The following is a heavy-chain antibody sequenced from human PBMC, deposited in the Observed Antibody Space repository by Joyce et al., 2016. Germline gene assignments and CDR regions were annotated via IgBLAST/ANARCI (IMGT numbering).Heavy chain of an antibody. CDR1: GFMFNSYI. CDR2: SSSSSDTI. V-gene: IGHV3-48*02. D-gene: IGHD3-22*01. J-gene: IGHJ4*02. Sequence: EVQLVESGGDLVQPGGSLRLSCAASGFMFNSYIMNWVRQARGKGVEGISYSSSSSDTIYYADSVKGRFTVSRDNDKNSLHLQMNSLRDEDTAIYYCARGNTYYDDTSGSFLDHWGQGTLVTVSS. CDR3: ARGNTYYDDTSGSFLDH.